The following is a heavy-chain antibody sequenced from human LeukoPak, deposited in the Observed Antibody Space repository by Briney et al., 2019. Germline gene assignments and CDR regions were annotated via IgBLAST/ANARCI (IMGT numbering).Heavy chain of an antibody. CDR2: INHSGST. D-gene: IGHD6-19*01. CDR1: GGSFSGYY. J-gene: IGHJ4*02. Sequence: PSETLSLTCAVYGGSFSGYYWSWIRQPPGKGLEWIGEINHSGSTNYNPSLKSRVTISVDTSKNQFSLKLSSVTAADTAVYYCARVASSGWYLVPRQYYWGQGTLVTVSS. CDR3: ARVASSGWYLVPRQYY. V-gene: IGHV4-34*01.